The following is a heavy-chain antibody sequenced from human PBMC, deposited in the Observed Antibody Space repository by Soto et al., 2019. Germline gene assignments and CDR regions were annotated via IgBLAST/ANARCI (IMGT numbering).Heavy chain of an antibody. J-gene: IGHJ4*02. V-gene: IGHV2-5*02. CDR1: GVSLSTSGVG. CDR2: IYWDDDK. CDR3: AHMRAAKFDY. D-gene: IGHD2-15*01. Sequence: QITLKESGPTLVKPTQTLTLTCNVSGVSLSTSGVGVGWIRQPPGKALEWLALIYWDDDKRSSPSLKSRLTIPKDTSKNQVVLTITNMAPVDTATYYCAHMRAAKFDYWGPGTLVTVSS.